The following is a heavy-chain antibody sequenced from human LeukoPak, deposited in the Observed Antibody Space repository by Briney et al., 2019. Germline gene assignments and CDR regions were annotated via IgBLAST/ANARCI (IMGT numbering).Heavy chain of an antibody. D-gene: IGHD2-2*01. CDR2: INHSGST. CDR3: ARLSSSRYCSSTSCTTRGGYYYYYYMDV. CDR1: GGSFSGYY. Sequence: SETLSLTCAVYGGSFSGYYWSWIRQPPGKGLEWIGEINHSGSTNYNPSLKSRVTISVDTSKNQFSLKLSSVTAADTAVYYCARLSSSRYCSSTSCTTRGGYYYYYYMDVWGKGTTVTISS. J-gene: IGHJ6*03. V-gene: IGHV4-34*01.